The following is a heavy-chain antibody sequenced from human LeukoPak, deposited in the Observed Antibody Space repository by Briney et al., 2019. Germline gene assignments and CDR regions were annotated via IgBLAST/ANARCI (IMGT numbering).Heavy chain of an antibody. CDR3: ARGALTSHYDY. V-gene: IGHV1-2*02. D-gene: IGHD1-26*01. CDR2: INPNSGGT. Sequence: ASVKASCKASGYTFTGYDMHWVRQAPGHGLEWMGWINPNSGGTNYAQKFQGRVTMTRDTSISTAYMELSRLRSDDTAVYYCARGALTSHYDYWGQGSLVTVSS. J-gene: IGHJ4*02. CDR1: GYTFTGYD.